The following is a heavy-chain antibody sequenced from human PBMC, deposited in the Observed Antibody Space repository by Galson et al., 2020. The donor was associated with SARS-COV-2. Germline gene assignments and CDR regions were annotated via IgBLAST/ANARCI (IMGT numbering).Heavy chain of an antibody. V-gene: IGHV3-23*01. CDR1: GFTFRNYA. CDR2: ISGSSGGT. Sequence: QAGGSLRLSCAASGFTFRNYAMTWVRQAPGKGLEWVSAISGSSGGTYYADSVKGRFTISRDNSKNTLYLQMNRLRAADTAVYYCAKEDDTSGYFCGGLTYWGQGALVTVSS. CDR3: AKEDDTSGYFCGGLTY. J-gene: IGHJ4*02. D-gene: IGHD3-22*01.